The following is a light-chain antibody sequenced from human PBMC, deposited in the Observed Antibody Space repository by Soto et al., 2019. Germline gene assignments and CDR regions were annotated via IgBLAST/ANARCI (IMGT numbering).Light chain of an antibody. CDR2: EVN. Sequence: QSALTQPASVSGSPGQSITISCTGTSSDVGAYNYVSWFQQHPGTAPKLIIYEVNSRPAGVSNRFSGSKSGNTASLTVSGVQADDEADYYCTSFTTSNTWVFGVGTKVTVL. J-gene: IGLJ3*02. CDR3: TSFTTSNTWV. CDR1: SSDVGAYNY. V-gene: IGLV2-14*01.